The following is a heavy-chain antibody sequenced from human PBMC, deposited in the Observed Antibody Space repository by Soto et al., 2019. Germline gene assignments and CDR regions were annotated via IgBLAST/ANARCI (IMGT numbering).Heavy chain of an antibody. CDR1: GYTFTSYG. CDR3: ARGAVLSYGSGSYTYYFDY. CDR2: ISAYNGNT. D-gene: IGHD3-10*01. Sequence: QVQLVQSGAEVKKPGASVKVSCKASGYTFTSYGISWVRQAPGQGLEWMGWISAYNGNTNYAQKLQGRVTMTTDTPARTAYLELRSMGSDDTAVYYCARGAVLSYGSGSYTYYFDYWGQGTLVTVSS. V-gene: IGHV1-18*01. J-gene: IGHJ4*02.